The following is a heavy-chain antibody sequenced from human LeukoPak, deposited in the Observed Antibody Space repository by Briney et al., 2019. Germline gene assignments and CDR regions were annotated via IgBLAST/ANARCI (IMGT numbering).Heavy chain of an antibody. CDR2: IYYSGST. J-gene: IGHJ5*02. CDR3: ARRGGYCSSTSCYIEYNWFDP. CDR1: GGSISSSSYY. V-gene: IGHV4-39*01. Sequence: SETLSLTCTVSGGSISSSSYYWGWIRQPPGKGLEWIGSIYYSGSTYYNPSLKSRVTISVDTSKNQFSLKLSSVTAADTAVYYCARRGGYCSSTSCYIEYNWFDPWGQGTLVTVSS. D-gene: IGHD2-2*02.